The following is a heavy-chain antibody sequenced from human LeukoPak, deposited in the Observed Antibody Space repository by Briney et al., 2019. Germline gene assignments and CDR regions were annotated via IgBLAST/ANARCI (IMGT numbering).Heavy chain of an antibody. CDR2: ISSSSSYI. CDR1: GFTFSSYS. V-gene: IGHV3-21*01. J-gene: IGHJ6*03. CDR3: ARSPGSFGSGSYTNYYYMDV. Sequence: PGGSLRLSCAASGFTFSSYSMNWVRQAPGKGLEWVSSISSSSSYIYYADSVKGRFTISRDSAKNSLYLQMNSLRAEDTAVYYCARSPGSFGSGSYTNYYYMDVWGKGTTVTVSS. D-gene: IGHD3-10*01.